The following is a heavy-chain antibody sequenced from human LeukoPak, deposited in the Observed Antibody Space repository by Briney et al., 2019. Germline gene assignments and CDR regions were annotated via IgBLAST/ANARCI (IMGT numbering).Heavy chain of an antibody. CDR1: GGSISSSSYY. J-gene: IGHJ4*02. Sequence: PSETLSLTCTVSGGSISSSSYYWGWIRQPPGKGLEWIGSIFYSGNTYYNASLKSRVTISVDTSKNHFSLKLGSVTSADTAVYYCARRSSGGGLFDYWGQGTLVTVSS. V-gene: IGHV4-39*02. D-gene: IGHD6-19*01. CDR2: IFYSGNT. CDR3: ARRSSGGGLFDY.